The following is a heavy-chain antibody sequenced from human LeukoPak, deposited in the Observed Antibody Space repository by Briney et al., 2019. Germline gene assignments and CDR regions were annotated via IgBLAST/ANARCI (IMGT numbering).Heavy chain of an antibody. J-gene: IGHJ4*02. CDR2: MRPDGSEK. Sequence: GGSLRLSCAASGFAFSSYWMSWVRQAPGKGLEWVANMRPDGSEKYYVDSVKGRFTISRDNAKNSLYLQMNSLRAEDTAVYYCARGGVTTISYWGQGTLVTVPS. V-gene: IGHV3-7*04. CDR3: ARGGVTTISY. CDR1: GFAFSSYW. D-gene: IGHD4-11*01.